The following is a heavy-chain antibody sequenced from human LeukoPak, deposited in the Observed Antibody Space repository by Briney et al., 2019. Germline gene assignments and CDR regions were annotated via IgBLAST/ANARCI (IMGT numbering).Heavy chain of an antibody. V-gene: IGHV5-51*01. CDR1: GYSFTSYW. D-gene: IGHD3-22*01. CDR3: ARTTYYYDSSGYTFDY. CDR2: IYPGDSDT. Sequence: GGSLKISCKGSGYSFTSYWIGWVRQMPGKGLEWMGIIYPGDSDTRYSPSFQGQVTISADKSISTAYLQWSSLKASDTAMYYCARTTYYYDSSGYTFDYWGQGTLVTVSS. J-gene: IGHJ4*02.